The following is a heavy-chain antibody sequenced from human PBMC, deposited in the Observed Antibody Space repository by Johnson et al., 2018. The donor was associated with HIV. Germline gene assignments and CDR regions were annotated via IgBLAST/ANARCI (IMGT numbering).Heavy chain of an antibody. CDR2: FNWNGGST. Sequence: EVQLVESGGGLVQPGRSLRLSCAASGFTFDDYGMSWVRQAPGKGLEWVSGFNWNGGSTGHADSVKGRFTISRDNSKNTLYLQMNSLRAEDTAVYYCAKDLGVVVPAAPGDAFDIWGQGTMVTVSS. D-gene: IGHD2-2*01. V-gene: IGHV3-20*04. J-gene: IGHJ3*02. CDR1: GFTFDDYG. CDR3: AKDLGVVVPAAPGDAFDI.